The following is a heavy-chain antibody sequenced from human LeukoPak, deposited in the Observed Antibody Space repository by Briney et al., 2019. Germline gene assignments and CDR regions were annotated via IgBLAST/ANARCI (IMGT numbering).Heavy chain of an antibody. CDR3: ARDTSGYYDY. D-gene: IGHD2-15*01. CDR2: IWFDGSNR. Sequence: GGSLRLSCAASGFTFSSYWMSWVRQAPGKGLEWVGVIWFDGSNRYYADSVKGRFTISRDNSKNTLYLQVNSVRAEDTAVYYCARDTSGYYDYWGQGALVTVSS. J-gene: IGHJ4*02. V-gene: IGHV3-33*08. CDR1: GFTFSSYW.